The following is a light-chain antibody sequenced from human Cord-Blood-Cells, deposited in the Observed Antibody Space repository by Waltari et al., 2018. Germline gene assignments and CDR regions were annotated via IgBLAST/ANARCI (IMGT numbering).Light chain of an antibody. Sequence: DIVMTQSPDSLAVSLGERATINCKSSPSVLSSSNNKNYLAWYQQKPGQPPKLLIYWASTRESGVPDRFSGSGSGTDFTLTISSLQAEDVAVYYCQQYYSTPHTFGQGTKLEIK. CDR3: QQYYSTPHT. J-gene: IGKJ2*01. CDR1: PSVLSSSNNKNY. CDR2: WAS. V-gene: IGKV4-1*01.